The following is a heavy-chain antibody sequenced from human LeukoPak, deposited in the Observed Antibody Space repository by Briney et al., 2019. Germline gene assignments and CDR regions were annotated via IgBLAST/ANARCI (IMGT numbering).Heavy chain of an antibody. CDR1: GFTFSRYS. D-gene: IGHD3-10*01. J-gene: IGHJ3*02. V-gene: IGHV3-21*01. CDR2: IGTTSTYI. CDR3: AREGLRGGVITLGAFGT. Sequence: GGSLRLSCLASGFTFSRYSMNWVRQSPGQGLEWVSSIGTTSTYIYYADSLKGRVTISRDNAKNSLFLQLNSLRAEDTAIYYCAREGLRGGVITLGAFGTWGQGTMVTVSS.